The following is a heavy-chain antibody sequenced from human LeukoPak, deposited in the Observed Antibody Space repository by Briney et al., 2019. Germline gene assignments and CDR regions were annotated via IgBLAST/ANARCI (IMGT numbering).Heavy chain of an antibody. J-gene: IGHJ5*02. Sequence: GASVKVSCKASGYTFTSYAMHWVRQAPGQRLEWMGWINAGNGNTKYSQKFQGRVTITRDTSASTAYMELSSLRSEDTAVYYCARDKARTPFHDPWGQGTLVTVSS. D-gene: IGHD1-26*01. CDR1: GYTFTSYA. CDR2: INAGNGNT. CDR3: ARDKARTPFHDP. V-gene: IGHV1-3*01.